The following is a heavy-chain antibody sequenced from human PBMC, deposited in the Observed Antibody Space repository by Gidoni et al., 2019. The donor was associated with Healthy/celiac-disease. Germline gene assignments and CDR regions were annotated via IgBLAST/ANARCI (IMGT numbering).Heavy chain of an antibody. CDR2: IYSGGST. Sequence: EVQLVETGGGLIQPGGSLRLSCAASGFTVSSNYMSWVRQAPGKGLEWVSVIYSGGSTYYADSVKGRFTISRDNSKNTLYLQMNSLRAEDTAVYYCARMGRYYYGSGSYTDYWGQGTLVTVSS. CDR1: GFTVSSNY. CDR3: ARMGRYYYGSGSYTDY. D-gene: IGHD3-10*01. V-gene: IGHV3-53*02. J-gene: IGHJ4*02.